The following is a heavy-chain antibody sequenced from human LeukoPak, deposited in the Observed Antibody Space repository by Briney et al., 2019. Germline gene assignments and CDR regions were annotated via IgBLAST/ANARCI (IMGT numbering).Heavy chain of an antibody. CDR2: ISDSGGST. CDR3: AKTKTGSLFAFDI. Sequence: GGSLRLSCAASGFTFSNYAMSWVRHPPGKRLEWVSGISDSGGSTYYADSVKGRFTISRDNSKNTLYLQMNTLRAEDRAVYYCAKTKTGSLFAFDIWGQGTMVTVSS. J-gene: IGHJ3*02. D-gene: IGHD3-10*01. CDR1: GFTFSNYA. V-gene: IGHV3-23*01.